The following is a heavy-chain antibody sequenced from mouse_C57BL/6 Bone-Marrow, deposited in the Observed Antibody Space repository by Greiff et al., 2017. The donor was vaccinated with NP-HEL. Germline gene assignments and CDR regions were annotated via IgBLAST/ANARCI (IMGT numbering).Heavy chain of an antibody. D-gene: IGHD1-1*01. V-gene: IGHV1-80*01. CDR2: IYPGDGDT. CDR1: GYAFSSYW. J-gene: IGHJ1*03. Sequence: QVQLQQSGAELVKPGASVKISCKASGYAFSSYWMNWVKQRPGKGLEWIGQIYPGDGDTNYNGKFKGKATLTADKSSSTAYMQLSSLTSEDSAVYFCATPYYYGSSFLWYFEVWGTGTTVTVSS. CDR3: ATPYYYGSSFLWYFEV.